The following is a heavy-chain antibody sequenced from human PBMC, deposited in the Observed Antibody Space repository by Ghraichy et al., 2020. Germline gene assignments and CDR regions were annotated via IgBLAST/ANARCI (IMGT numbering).Heavy chain of an antibody. J-gene: IGHJ4*02. CDR1: GFTFSSYA. Sequence: GGSLRLSCAASGFTFSSYAMHWVRQAPGKGLQWLAVISYDGSNQYYADSVKGRFSISRDNSKNTLYLQMNSLRAEDTAVYYCARDRLMTTTLYFFDHWGQGSLVTVSS. V-gene: IGHV3-30*04. D-gene: IGHD5-24*01. CDR3: ARDRLMTTTLYFFDH. CDR2: ISYDGSNQ.